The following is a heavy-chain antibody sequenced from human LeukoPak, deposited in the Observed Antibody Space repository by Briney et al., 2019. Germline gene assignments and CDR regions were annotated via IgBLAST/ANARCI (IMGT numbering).Heavy chain of an antibody. CDR3: ARERLYSSSWYQGGYFQH. CDR1: GFTVSSNY. Sequence: PGGSLRLSCAASGFTVSSNYMNWVRQAPGKGLEWVSVIYSGGSTYYADSVKGRFTISRDNSKNTLYLQMNSLRAGDTAVYYCARERLYSSSWYQGGYFQHWGQGTLVTVSS. CDR2: IYSGGST. J-gene: IGHJ1*01. D-gene: IGHD6-13*01. V-gene: IGHV3-53*01.